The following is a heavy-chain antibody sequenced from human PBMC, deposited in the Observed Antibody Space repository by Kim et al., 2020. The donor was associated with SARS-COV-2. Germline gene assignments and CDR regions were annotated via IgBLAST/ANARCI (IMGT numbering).Heavy chain of an antibody. Sequence: SQTLSLTCAISVDSVSSNSAAWNWIRQSPSRGLEWLGRTYYRSKWYNDYAVSVKSRITINPDTSKNQFSLQLNSVTPEDTAVYYCARDRYRSSITMIVVVTDAFDIWGQGTMVTVSS. J-gene: IGHJ3*02. D-gene: IGHD3-22*01. CDR2: TYYRSKWYN. CDR3: ARDRYRSSITMIVVVTDAFDI. V-gene: IGHV6-1*01. CDR1: VDSVSSNSAA.